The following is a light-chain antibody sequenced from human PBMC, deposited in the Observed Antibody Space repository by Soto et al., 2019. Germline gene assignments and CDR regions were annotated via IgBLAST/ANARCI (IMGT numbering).Light chain of an antibody. V-gene: IGKV3-15*01. CDR3: QQYKNWPYT. CDR1: QSVSSD. CDR2: GAS. Sequence: EIVMTQSPATLSVSPGERATLSCRASQSVSSDLAWYQQKPGQAPRLLISGASTRATGIPARVSGSGSGTEFTLTISSLQSEDFAVYYCQQYKNWPYTFGQGTKLEI. J-gene: IGKJ2*01.